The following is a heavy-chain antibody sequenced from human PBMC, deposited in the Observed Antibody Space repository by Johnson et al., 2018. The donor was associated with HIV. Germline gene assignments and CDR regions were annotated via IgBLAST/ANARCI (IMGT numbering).Heavy chain of an antibody. CDR2: ISHDGSKK. V-gene: IGHV3-30*04. CDR3: ARVNYDFWSGQGPFDI. CDR1: AFTFSSSA. J-gene: IGHJ3*02. D-gene: IGHD3-3*01. Sequence: VQLVESGAGVVQPGASLRLSSAASAFTFSSSALHWVRQAPRKGLDWVAVISHDGSKKYYADSVDGRSTISRDNFKNTLYLQMNNARVEDTALYYCARVNYDFWSGQGPFDIWGQGTLVTVSS.